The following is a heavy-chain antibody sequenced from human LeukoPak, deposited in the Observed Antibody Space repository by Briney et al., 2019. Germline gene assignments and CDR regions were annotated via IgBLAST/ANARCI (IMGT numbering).Heavy chain of an antibody. CDR3: TKDIGYSTSSFGVDY. D-gene: IGHD3-16*01. Sequence: GGSLRLSCTASGFTFDDRAMHWVRQAPGKGLEWVSGISWNSGRIAYADSVKGRFTISRDNAKTSLYLQMNSLRAEDTALYYCTKDIGYSTSSFGVDYWGQGTLVTVSS. CDR2: ISWNSGRI. V-gene: IGHV3-9*01. J-gene: IGHJ4*02. CDR1: GFTFDDRA.